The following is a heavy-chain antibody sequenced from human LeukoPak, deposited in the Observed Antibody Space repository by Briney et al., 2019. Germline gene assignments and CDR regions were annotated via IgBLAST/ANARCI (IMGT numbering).Heavy chain of an antibody. D-gene: IGHD3-3*01. CDR1: GYTFTSYA. CDR3: ARGVTIFGVVIFDY. V-gene: IGHV7-4-1*02. J-gene: IGHJ4*02. CDR2: INTNTGNP. Sequence: ASVKVSCKASGYTFTSYATNWVRQAPGQGLEWMGWINTNTGNPTYAQGFTGRFVFSLDTSVSTAYLQISSLKAEDTAVYYCARGVTIFGVVIFDYWGQGTLVTVSS.